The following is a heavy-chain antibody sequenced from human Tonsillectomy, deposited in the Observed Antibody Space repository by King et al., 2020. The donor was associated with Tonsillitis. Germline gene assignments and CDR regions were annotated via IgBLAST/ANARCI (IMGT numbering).Heavy chain of an antibody. CDR2: ISSYNCNT. CDR3: ARDPYGGNSPGYFDL. D-gene: IGHD4-23*01. J-gene: IGHJ2*01. CDR1: GYSFTSYS. V-gene: IGHV1-18*04. Sequence: QLVQSGAAVKKPGASVKVSCKASGYSFTSYSISWVRQAPGQGLEWMGWISSYNCNTNYAQKLQGRITMTTDTSTITAYMELRSLRSVDTAAYYCARDPYGGNSPGYFDLWGRGTLVTVSS.